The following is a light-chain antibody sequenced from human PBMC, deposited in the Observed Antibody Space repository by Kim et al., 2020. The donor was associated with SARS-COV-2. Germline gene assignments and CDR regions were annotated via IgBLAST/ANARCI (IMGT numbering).Light chain of an antibody. V-gene: IGLV2-23*02. CDR1: SSDVGRYNL. CDR2: EVS. J-gene: IGLJ2*01. CDR3: CSYAGSSTHVV. Sequence: TITISCTGTSSDVGRYNLVSWYQKHPGKAPKLMIYEVSKRPSGVSNRFSGSKSGNTASLTISGLQAEDEADYYCCSYAGSSTHVVFGGGTQLTVL.